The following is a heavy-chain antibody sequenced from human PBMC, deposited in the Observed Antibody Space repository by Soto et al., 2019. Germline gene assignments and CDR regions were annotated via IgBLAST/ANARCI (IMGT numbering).Heavy chain of an antibody. D-gene: IGHD2-15*01. V-gene: IGHV4-59*01. CDR1: GGSISSYY. CDR2: IYYSGST. J-gene: IGHJ4*02. Sequence: PSSTLSLTCTVSGGSISSYYWSWIRQPPGKGLEWIGYIYYSGSTNYNPSLKSRVTISGDTSKNQFSLKLSSVTAADTAVYYCARGFCSGGSCYSIWGQGTLVTVSS. CDR3: ARGFCSGGSCYSI.